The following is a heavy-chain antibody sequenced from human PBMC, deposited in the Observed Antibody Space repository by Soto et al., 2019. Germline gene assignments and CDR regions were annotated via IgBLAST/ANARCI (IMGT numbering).Heavy chain of an antibody. CDR2: INPNSRGT. CDR1: GYTFTAYY. J-gene: IGHJ5*02. Sequence: QVQLVQSGAEVKKPGASVKVSCKASGYTFTAYYMHWLRQAPGQGLEWMGWINPNSRGTNYAQRFQGRVTVTNDTSISTTYMALSSLGSDDTAVYYCARGDFDRSCNYNAGWFGPWGQGTLVTVSS. D-gene: IGHD3-22*01. CDR3: ARGDFDRSCNYNAGWFGP. V-gene: IGHV1-2*02.